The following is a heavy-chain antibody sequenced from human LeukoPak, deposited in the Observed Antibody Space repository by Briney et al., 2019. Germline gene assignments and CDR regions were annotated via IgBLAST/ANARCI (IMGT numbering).Heavy chain of an antibody. CDR1: GYTFTSYD. Sequence: ASVKVSCKASGYTFTSYDINWVRQATGQGLEWMGWMNPNSGNTGYAQKFQGRVTMTRNTSISTAYMELRSLRSEDTAVYYCARGGHYGSGSYYYYYYGMDVWGQGTTVTVSS. CDR3: ARGGHYGSGSYYYYYYGMDV. CDR2: MNPNSGNT. D-gene: IGHD3-10*01. V-gene: IGHV1-8*01. J-gene: IGHJ6*02.